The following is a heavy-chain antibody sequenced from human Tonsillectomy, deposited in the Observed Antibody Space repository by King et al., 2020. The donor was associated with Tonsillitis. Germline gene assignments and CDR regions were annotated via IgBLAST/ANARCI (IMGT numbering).Heavy chain of an antibody. J-gene: IGHJ4*02. D-gene: IGHD3-22*01. Sequence: VQLVESGAEVKKPGESLKISCKGSGYSFTSYWIGWVRQMPGKGLEGMGIIYPGDSDTRYSPSFQGQVTISADKSFSTAYLQWSSLKASDTAMYYCARRRYYDSSGFYYFDYWGQGTLVTVSS. CDR1: GYSFTSYW. V-gene: IGHV5-51*01. CDR2: IYPGDSDT. CDR3: ARRRYYDSSGFYYFDY.